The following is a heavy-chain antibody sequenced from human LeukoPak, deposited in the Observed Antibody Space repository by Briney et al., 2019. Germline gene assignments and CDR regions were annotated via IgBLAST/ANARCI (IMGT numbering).Heavy chain of an antibody. CDR2: IIPIFGTA. Sequence: SVKVSCKASGGTFSSYAISWVRQAPGQGIEWMGGIIPIFGTANYAQKFQGRVTITTDESTSTAYMELSSLRSEDTAVYYCARGWSDGIAVAGQFDYWGQGTLVTVSS. J-gene: IGHJ4*02. V-gene: IGHV1-69*05. D-gene: IGHD6-19*01. CDR1: GGTFSSYA. CDR3: ARGWSDGIAVAGQFDY.